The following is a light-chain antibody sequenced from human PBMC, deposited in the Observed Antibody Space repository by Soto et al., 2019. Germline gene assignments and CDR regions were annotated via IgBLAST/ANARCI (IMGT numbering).Light chain of an antibody. V-gene: IGKV3-11*01. J-gene: IGKJ4*01. CDR3: QHRKRWPLT. Sequence: EIVLTQSPVTLSLSPGDRATLSCRASQSVDFYLAWYQQKPGQAPRLLIYDASNRATGIPARFSGSGSGTDFTLTISSLEPEDFAVYYCQHRKRWPLTFGGGTKVEIK. CDR1: QSVDFY. CDR2: DAS.